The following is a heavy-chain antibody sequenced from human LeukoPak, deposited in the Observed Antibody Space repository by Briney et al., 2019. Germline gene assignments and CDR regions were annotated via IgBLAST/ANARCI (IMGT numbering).Heavy chain of an antibody. D-gene: IGHD6-13*01. Sequence: SETLSLTCTVSGGSISSYYWSWIRQPAGKGLEWIGRIYTSGSTNYNPSLKSRVTMSVDTSKNQFSLKLSSVTAADTAVYYCARDLRRMGGRAAAGPNDAFDIWGQGTMVTVSS. CDR3: ARDLRRMGGRAAAGPNDAFDI. V-gene: IGHV4-4*07. CDR2: IYTSGST. J-gene: IGHJ3*02. CDR1: GGSISSYY.